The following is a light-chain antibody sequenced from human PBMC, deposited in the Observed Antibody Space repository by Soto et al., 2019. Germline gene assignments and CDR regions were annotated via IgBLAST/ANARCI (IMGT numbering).Light chain of an antibody. V-gene: IGKV1-12*01. J-gene: IGKJ1*01. Sequence: DIQMTQSPPSVSASVGDRVTITCRASQDVGKWLAWYQQKPGKAPTLLIHGASSLQSGVPPRYSGSGYGTDFTLTISSLQPEDFAVYYCQQYGSSGTFGQGTKVDIK. CDR2: GAS. CDR1: QDVGKW. CDR3: QQYGSSGT.